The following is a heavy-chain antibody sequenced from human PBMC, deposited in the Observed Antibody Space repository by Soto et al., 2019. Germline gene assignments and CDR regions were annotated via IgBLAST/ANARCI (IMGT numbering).Heavy chain of an antibody. Sequence: QVQLVQSGAEVKKPGASVKVSCKASGYTFTSYGISWVRQAPGQGLEWMGWISAYNGNTNYAQKLQGRVTMTTDTSTSPGYMELRSLRSDATAVYYCASTLAAGDAVAIWGQGTMVTASS. D-gene: IGHD6-13*01. V-gene: IGHV1-18*01. J-gene: IGHJ3*02. CDR1: GYTFTSYG. CDR3: ASTLAAGDAVAI. CDR2: ISAYNGNT.